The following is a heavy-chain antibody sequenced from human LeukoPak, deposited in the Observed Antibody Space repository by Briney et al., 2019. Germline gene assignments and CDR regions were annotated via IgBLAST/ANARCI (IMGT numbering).Heavy chain of an antibody. CDR2: IWHDGDTT. V-gene: IGHV3-33*03. D-gene: IGHD1-1*01. CDR1: GFTFNNYG. CDR3: LKDSKARASNLPDY. J-gene: IGHJ4*02. Sequence: GTSLRLSCAASGFTFNNYGMHWVRQAPGKGLQWVAVIWHDGDTTFYADSVKGRFTISRDKSKNTLYLEMNSLRAEDTALYYCLKDSKARASNLPDYWGQGTLVTVSS.